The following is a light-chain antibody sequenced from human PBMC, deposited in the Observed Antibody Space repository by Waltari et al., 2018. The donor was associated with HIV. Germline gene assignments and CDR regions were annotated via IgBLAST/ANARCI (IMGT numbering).Light chain of an antibody. Sequence: QSALTQPASVSGSPGQSITISCTGTSNDIGSSNYVSWHQQHPGAAPKLIIHDVSDRPSGISNRFSVSKSGNTASLTISGLQTEDEADYYCSSYTSSITYVFGSGTRVTVL. CDR1: SNDIGSSNY. CDR3: SSYTSSITYV. V-gene: IGLV2-14*03. CDR2: DVS. J-gene: IGLJ1*01.